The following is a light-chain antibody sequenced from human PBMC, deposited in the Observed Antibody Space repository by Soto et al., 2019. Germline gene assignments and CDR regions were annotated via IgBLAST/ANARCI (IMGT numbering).Light chain of an antibody. CDR3: QQYNNWPLLT. V-gene: IGKV3-15*01. Sequence: EIVMTQSPATLSVSPGERATLSCRASQSVSSNLAWYQQKPGQAPRLLIYGASTRATGIPARFSGSGSGTEFNLTMSSLQSEDFAVYYCQQYNNWPLLTFGGGTKVEIK. J-gene: IGKJ4*02. CDR2: GAS. CDR1: QSVSSN.